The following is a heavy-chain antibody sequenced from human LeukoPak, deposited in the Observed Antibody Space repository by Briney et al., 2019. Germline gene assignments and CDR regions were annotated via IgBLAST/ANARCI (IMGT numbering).Heavy chain of an antibody. J-gene: IGHJ4*02. CDR1: GYTFTSYG. Sequence: GASVKVSCKASGYTFTSYGISWVRQAPGQGLEWMGWISAYNGNTNYAQKLQGRVTMTTDTSTSTAYMELRSLRSGDTAVYYCARDPAYSSSWYSRRVGNFDYWGQGTLVTVSS. D-gene: IGHD6-13*01. V-gene: IGHV1-18*01. CDR3: ARDPAYSSSWYSRRVGNFDY. CDR2: ISAYNGNT.